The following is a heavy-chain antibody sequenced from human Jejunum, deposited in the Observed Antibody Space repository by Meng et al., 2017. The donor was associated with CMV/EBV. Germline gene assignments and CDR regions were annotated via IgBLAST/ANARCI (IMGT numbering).Heavy chain of an antibody. CDR1: GGSFSSYY. J-gene: IGHJ4*02. V-gene: IGHV4-59*01. CDR3: ARGSYYFDY. CDR2: VSYTGGI. Sequence: SLTCTVSGGSFSSYYYTWIRQPPWTGLEWIGSVSYTGGINYSPSHKSRVTISIDTSQNQFSLKLRSVTAADTAVYFCARGSYYFDYWGQGTLVTVSS.